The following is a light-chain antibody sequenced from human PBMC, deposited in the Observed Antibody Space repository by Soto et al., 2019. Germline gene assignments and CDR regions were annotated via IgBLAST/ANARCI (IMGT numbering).Light chain of an antibody. V-gene: IGLV2-11*01. Sequence: QSALTQPRSVSGSPGQSVTISCTGTSSDVGDYNYVSWYQQHPGKAPKLLIYAVNMRPSGVPDRSSGSKSGNTVSLTISGLQAEDEADYSSFSFSGSDTWVFGGGTKLTVL. CDR2: AVN. CDR3: FSFSGSDTWV. CDR1: SSDVGDYNY. J-gene: IGLJ3*02.